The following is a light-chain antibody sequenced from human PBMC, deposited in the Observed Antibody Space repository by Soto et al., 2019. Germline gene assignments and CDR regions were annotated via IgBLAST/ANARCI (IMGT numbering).Light chain of an antibody. J-gene: IGKJ2*01. Sequence: DIQMTQSPSSLSASVGDRVTITCRASQSVSSHLNWYQQKPGKAPKLLIYAASSLQSGVPSRFSGSGSGTDFTLTVSSLQPEDFANYYCQHSYSSGYTFGQGTKLEIK. CDR2: AAS. CDR3: QHSYSSGYT. CDR1: QSVSSH. V-gene: IGKV1-39*01.